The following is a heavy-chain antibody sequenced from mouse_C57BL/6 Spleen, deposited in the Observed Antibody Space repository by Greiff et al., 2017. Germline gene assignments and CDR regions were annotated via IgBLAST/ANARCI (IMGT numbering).Heavy chain of an antibody. D-gene: IGHD2-1*01. CDR3: ATSIYPRLAGFGC. V-gene: IGHV1-54*01. CDR1: GYAFTNYL. J-gene: IGHJ3*01. CDR2: INPGSGGT. Sequence: VQLVESGAELVRPGTSVKVSCKASGYAFTNYLIEWVKQRPGQGLEWIGVINPGSGGTNYNEKFKGKATLTADKSSSTAYLQLSSLTSEDSAVYFRATSIYPRLAGFGCWGQGALVTVSA.